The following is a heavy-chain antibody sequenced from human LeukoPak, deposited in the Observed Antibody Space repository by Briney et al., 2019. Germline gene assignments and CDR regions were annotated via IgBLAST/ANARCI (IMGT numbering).Heavy chain of an antibody. CDR2: IYYSGST. CDR3: ARIYYYYYGMDV. J-gene: IGHJ6*02. CDR1: GGSISSGGYY. Sequence: SQTLSLTCTVSGGSISSGGYYWGWIRQPPGKGLEWIGSIYYSGSTYYNPSLKSRVTISVDTSKNQFSLKLSSVTAADTAVYYCARIYYYYYGMDVWGQGTTVTVSS. V-gene: IGHV4-39*01.